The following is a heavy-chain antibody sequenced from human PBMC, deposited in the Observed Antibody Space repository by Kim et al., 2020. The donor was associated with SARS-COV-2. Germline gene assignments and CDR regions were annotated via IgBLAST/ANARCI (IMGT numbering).Heavy chain of an antibody. Sequence: SETLSLTCTVSGGSISSYYWSWIRQPPGKGLEWIGYIYYSGSTNYNPSLKSRVTISVDTTKNQFSLKLSSVTAADTAGYYCARGSSLTIFGEVGWFDPWGQGTLVTVSS. D-gene: IGHD3-3*01. CDR1: GGSISSYY. CDR2: IYYSGST. J-gene: IGHJ5*02. V-gene: IGHV4-59*01. CDR3: ARGSSLTIFGEVGWFDP.